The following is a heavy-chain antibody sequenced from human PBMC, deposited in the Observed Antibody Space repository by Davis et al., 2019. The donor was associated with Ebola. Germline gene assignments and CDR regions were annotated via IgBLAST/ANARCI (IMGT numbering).Heavy chain of an antibody. Sequence: GESLKISCAASGFTFSSYAMHWVRQAPGKGLEYVSAISSNGGSTYYANSVKGRFTISRDNSKNTLYLQMGSLRAEDMAVYYCARGINYYDSSGPPVYWGQGTLVTVSS. CDR1: GFTFSSYA. CDR3: ARGINYYDSSGPPVY. D-gene: IGHD3-22*01. CDR2: ISSNGGST. V-gene: IGHV3-64*01. J-gene: IGHJ4*02.